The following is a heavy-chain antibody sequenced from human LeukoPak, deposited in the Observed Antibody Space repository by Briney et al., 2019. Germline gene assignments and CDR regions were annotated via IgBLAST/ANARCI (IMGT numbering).Heavy chain of an antibody. J-gene: IGHJ5*01. V-gene: IGHV3-23*01. CDR1: GFTFYMYA. Sequence: GGSLRLSCQASGFTFYMYAMSWVRQAPGKGLEWVASMCSTACCTFYPDSVKGRFNISRDNSKNVLYLRMKSLTAEDTAIYYCAKDRPNFHENSGHYYRRDGDSWGQGTLVTVSS. CDR2: MCSTACCT. D-gene: IGHD3-22*01. CDR3: AKDRPNFHENSGHYYRRDGDS.